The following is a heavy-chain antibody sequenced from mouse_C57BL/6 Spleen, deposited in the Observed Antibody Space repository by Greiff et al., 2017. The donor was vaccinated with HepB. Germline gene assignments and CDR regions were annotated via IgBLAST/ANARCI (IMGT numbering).Heavy chain of an antibody. CDR1: GYTFTGYW. D-gene: IGHD4-1*01. CDR2: ILPGSGST. CDR3: ARSPLGGRFAY. J-gene: IGHJ3*01. Sequence: VQLQQSGAELMKPGASVKLSCKATGYTFTGYWIEWVKQRPGHGLEWIGEILPGSGSTNYNEKFKGNATFTADTSSNTAYMQLSSLTTEDSAIYYCARSPLGGRFAYWGQGTLVTVSA. V-gene: IGHV1-9*01.